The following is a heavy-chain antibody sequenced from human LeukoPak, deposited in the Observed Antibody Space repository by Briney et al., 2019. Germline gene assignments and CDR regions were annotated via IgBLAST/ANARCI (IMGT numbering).Heavy chain of an antibody. J-gene: IGHJ6*02. Sequence: PSQTLSLTCAITGDSVSSNSAAWNWIRQSPSRGLEWLGRTYYRSKWYNDYAVSVKSRITINPDTSKNQFSLQLNSVTPEDTAVYYCARDLGYYYGSGSYFGMDVWGQGTTVTVSS. CDR3: ARDLGYYYGSGSYFGMDV. CDR2: TYYRSKWYN. V-gene: IGHV6-1*01. D-gene: IGHD3-10*01. CDR1: GDSVSSNSAA.